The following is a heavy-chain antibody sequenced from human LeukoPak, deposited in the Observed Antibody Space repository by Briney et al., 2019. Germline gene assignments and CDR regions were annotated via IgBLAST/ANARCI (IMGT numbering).Heavy chain of an antibody. V-gene: IGHV4-59*01. CDR2: IYYSGST. Sequence: PSETLSLTRTVSGGSIRSYYWSWIRQPPGKGLEWIGYIYYSGSTNYNPSLKSRVSISVDTSKNQFSLKLSSVTAADTAVYYCARDLYSGYDWVGFNIWGQGTVVTVSS. J-gene: IGHJ3*02. CDR1: GGSIRSYY. D-gene: IGHD5-12*01. CDR3: ARDLYSGYDWVGFNI.